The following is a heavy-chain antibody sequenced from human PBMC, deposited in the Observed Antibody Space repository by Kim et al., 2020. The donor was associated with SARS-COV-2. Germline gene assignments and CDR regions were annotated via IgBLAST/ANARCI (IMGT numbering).Heavy chain of an antibody. CDR3: TTVYYDILTGFLDGAFDI. V-gene: IGHV3-15*01. J-gene: IGHJ3*02. D-gene: IGHD3-9*01. Sequence: GGSLRLSCAASGFTFSNAWMSWVRQAPGKGLEWVGRIKSKTDGGTTDYAAPVKGRFTISRDDSKNTLYLQMNSLKTEDTAVYYCTTVYYDILTGFLDGAFDIWGQGTMVTVSS. CDR1: GFTFSNAW. CDR2: IKSKTDGGTT.